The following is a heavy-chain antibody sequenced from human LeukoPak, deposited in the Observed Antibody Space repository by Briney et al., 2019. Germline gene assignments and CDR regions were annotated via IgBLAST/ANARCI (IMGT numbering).Heavy chain of an antibody. CDR1: GFTFNNYW. CDR2: IKQDGSEK. CDR3: ARIGYSSSSFDY. J-gene: IGHJ4*02. D-gene: IGHD6-6*01. Sequence: GGSLRLSCAASGFTFNNYWMSWVRQAPGKALEGVSNIKQDGSEKDFVDSLKGRFTISRDNAKNSVYLQMNSLRVEDTAIYYCARIGYSSSSFDYWGQGTLVTVSS. V-gene: IGHV3-7*01.